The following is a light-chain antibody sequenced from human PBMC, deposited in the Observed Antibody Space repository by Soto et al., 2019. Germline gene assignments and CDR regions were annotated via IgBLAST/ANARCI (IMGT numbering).Light chain of an antibody. Sequence: QSVLPQPPSASGTPGQRVTFSCSGSSSNIVANTVNWYQHLPGAAPKLLIYSHSQRPSGVPDRFSGSKSGTSASLAISGLQSDDEADYYCAAWDDSLNAYVFGTGTKLTVL. CDR1: SSNIVANT. J-gene: IGLJ1*01. V-gene: IGLV1-44*01. CDR3: AAWDDSLNAYV. CDR2: SHS.